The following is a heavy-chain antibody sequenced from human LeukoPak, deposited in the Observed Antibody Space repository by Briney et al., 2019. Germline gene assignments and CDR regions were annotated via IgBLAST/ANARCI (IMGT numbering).Heavy chain of an antibody. D-gene: IGHD3-9*01. J-gene: IGHJ3*02. CDR2: LSKSGNT. CDR1: SGSISSYY. V-gene: IGHV4-59*01. CDR3: ARARYVNSFYAFDI. Sequence: SETLSLTCTVSSGSISSYYWSWIRLPPGKGLEWIGYLSKSGNTNYSPSLKSRVTIFGDTSKNQSFLKLSSVTAADTAMYYCARARYVNSFYAFDIWGQGTLVTVSS.